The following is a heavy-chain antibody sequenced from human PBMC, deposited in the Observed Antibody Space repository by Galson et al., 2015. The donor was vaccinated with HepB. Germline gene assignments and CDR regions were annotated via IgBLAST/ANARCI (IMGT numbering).Heavy chain of an antibody. CDR1: GYNFTSYW. V-gene: IGHV5-51*01. D-gene: IGHD6-6*01. Sequence: KISCKGSGYNFTSYWIGWVRQMSGKGLEWMGIIYPGDSDTRYSPSFQGQVTISADKSINTAYLHWSSLKASDTAMYYCARARRDNRSSVHYSYGMDVWGQGTTVTVSS. CDR3: ARARRDNRSSVHYSYGMDV. CDR2: IYPGDSDT. J-gene: IGHJ6*02.